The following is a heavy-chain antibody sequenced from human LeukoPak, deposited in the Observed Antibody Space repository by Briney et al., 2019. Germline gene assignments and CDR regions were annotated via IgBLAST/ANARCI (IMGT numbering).Heavy chain of an antibody. V-gene: IGHV3-23*01. Sequence: GGSLRLSCAASGFTFSNSAMSWVRQAPGKELEWVSTLSGSGITTYYADSVKGRFTISRDNSKNTLYLQMNSLRAEDTAVYYCGKGIYSSGWSYFDYWGHGTLVTVSS. CDR3: GKGIYSSGWSYFDY. D-gene: IGHD6-19*01. J-gene: IGHJ4*01. CDR1: GFTFSNSA. CDR2: LSGSGITT.